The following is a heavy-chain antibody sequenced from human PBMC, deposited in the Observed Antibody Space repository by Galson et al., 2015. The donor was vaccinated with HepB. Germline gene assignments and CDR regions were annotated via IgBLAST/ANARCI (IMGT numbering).Heavy chain of an antibody. J-gene: IGHJ5*02. V-gene: IGHV1-69*02. D-gene: IGHD3-22*01. CDR3: ARTYYYDSSGYYRVEGWFDP. CDR2: IIPILGIA. CDR1: GGTFSSYT. Sequence: SVKVSCKASGGTFSSYTISWVRQAPGQGLEWMGRIIPILGIANYAQKFQGRVTITADKSTSTAYMELSSLRSEDTAVYYCARTYYYDSSGYYRVEGWFDPWGQGTLVTVSS.